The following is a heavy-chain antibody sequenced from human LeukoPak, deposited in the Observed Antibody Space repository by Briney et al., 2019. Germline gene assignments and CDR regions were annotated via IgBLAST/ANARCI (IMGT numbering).Heavy chain of an antibody. J-gene: IGHJ4*02. Sequence: AGGSLRLSCAASGFIFSSYAMHWVRQAPGKGLEWVAVISYDGSNKYYADSVKGRFTISRDNSKNTLYLQMNSQRAEDTAVYYCARTDGNGYFDYWGQGTLVTVSS. D-gene: IGHD4-17*01. CDR2: ISYDGSNK. CDR1: GFIFSSYA. V-gene: IGHV3-30*07. CDR3: ARTDGNGYFDY.